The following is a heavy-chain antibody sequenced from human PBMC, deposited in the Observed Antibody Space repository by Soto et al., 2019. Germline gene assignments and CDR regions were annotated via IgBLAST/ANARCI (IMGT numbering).Heavy chain of an antibody. CDR3: ARVRDFWSGYYWFDP. Sequence: PSETLSLTCTVSGDSISSYYWSWIRQPPGKGLEWIGYIYYSGSTNYNPSLKSRVTVSVDTYKNQFSLKLSSVTAADTAVYYCARVRDFWSGYYWFDPWGQGTLVTVSS. V-gene: IGHV4-59*01. CDR1: GDSISSYY. CDR2: IYYSGST. J-gene: IGHJ5*02. D-gene: IGHD3-3*01.